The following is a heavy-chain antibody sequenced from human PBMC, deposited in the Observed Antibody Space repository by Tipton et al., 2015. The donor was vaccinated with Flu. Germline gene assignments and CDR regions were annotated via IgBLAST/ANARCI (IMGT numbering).Heavy chain of an antibody. Sequence: TLSLTCTVSGGSISSYYWSWIRQPPGKGLEWIGYIYYSGSTYYNPSLKSRVTISVDTSKNQFSLKLSSVTAADTAVYYCAREGDYYDSSGPIALFYYWGQGTLVTVSS. D-gene: IGHD3-22*01. CDR2: IYYSGST. CDR3: AREGDYYDSSGPIALFYY. J-gene: IGHJ4*02. V-gene: IGHV4-59*12. CDR1: GGSISSYY.